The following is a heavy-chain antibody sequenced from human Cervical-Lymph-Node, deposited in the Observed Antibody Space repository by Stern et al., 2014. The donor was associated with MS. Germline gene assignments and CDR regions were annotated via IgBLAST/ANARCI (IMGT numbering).Heavy chain of an antibody. D-gene: IGHD1-26*01. CDR2: TQNKAAGSTP. CDR1: GFSLRAYD. J-gene: IGHJ4*02. CDR3: ARDCWGSYDY. V-gene: IGHV3-72*01. Sequence: EVQLEESGGGLVQPGGSLRLSCAASGFSLRAYDMDWVRQAPGKGLEWVGRTQNKAAGSTPEYAASVKGRFTISRDDSMNSMYLQMNSLKTEDTAVYYCARDCWGSYDYWGQGTLVTVSS.